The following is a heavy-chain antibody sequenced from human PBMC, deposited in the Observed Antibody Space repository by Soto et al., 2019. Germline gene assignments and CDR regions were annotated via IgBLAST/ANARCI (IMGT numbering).Heavy chain of an antibody. V-gene: IGHV3-30-3*01. CDR1: GFTFSSYA. CDR3: ARDLVGATDDY. CDR2: ISYDGSNE. J-gene: IGHJ4*02. Sequence: PGGSLRLSCAASGFTFSSYAMHWVRQAPGKGLEWVAVISYDGSNEYYADSVKGRFTISRDNSKNTLYLQMNSLRAEDTAVYYCARDLVGATDDYGGQGTLVTV. D-gene: IGHD1-26*01.